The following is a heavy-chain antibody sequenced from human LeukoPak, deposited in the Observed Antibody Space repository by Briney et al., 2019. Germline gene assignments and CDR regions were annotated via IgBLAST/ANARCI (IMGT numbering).Heavy chain of an antibody. V-gene: IGHV3-7*03. CDR3: AREKLDQRYNWFDP. CDR2: IKQEGREK. J-gene: IGHJ5*02. CDR1: GFTFSRYW. D-gene: IGHD1/OR15-1a*01. Sequence: SGGSLRLSCAASGFTFSRYWMRWVRQAPGKGGEGVANIKQEGREKYYVDSVKGGFTISRDKAKKSLYLQMNSLRAEDTAVYYCAREKLDQRYNWFDPWGQGTLVTVSS.